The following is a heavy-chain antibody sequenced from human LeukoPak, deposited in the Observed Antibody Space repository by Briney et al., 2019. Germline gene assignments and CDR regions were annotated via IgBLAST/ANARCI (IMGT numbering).Heavy chain of an antibody. Sequence: PSQTLSLTCTVSGGSLSSGDYYWGWVRQPPGRGLEWLGYIYYSGSTYYNPSLKSRVTISVDTSKNQFSLKLSSVTAADTAVYYCARARPGISHLDYWGQGTLVTVSS. CDR2: IYYSGST. CDR1: GGSLSSGDYY. D-gene: IGHD1-1*01. CDR3: ARARPGISHLDY. J-gene: IGHJ4*02. V-gene: IGHV4-30-4*01.